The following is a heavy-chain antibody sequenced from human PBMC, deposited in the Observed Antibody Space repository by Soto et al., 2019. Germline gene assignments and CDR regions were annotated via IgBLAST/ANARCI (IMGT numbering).Heavy chain of an antibody. D-gene: IGHD1-1*01. CDR3: ARGKLEPTSLYYYYYMDV. Sequence: PGGSLRLSWAASGFTFSSYSMSWVRQAPGKGREWVSYISSSSSTIYYADSVKGRFTISRDNAKNSLYLQMNSLRAEDTAVYYCARGKLEPTSLYYYYYMDVWGKGTTVTVSS. J-gene: IGHJ6*03. V-gene: IGHV3-48*01. CDR1: GFTFSSYS. CDR2: ISSSSSTI.